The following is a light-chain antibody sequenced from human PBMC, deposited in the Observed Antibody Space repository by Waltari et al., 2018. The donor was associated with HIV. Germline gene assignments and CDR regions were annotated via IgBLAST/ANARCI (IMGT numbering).Light chain of an antibody. Sequence: DIVITQSPATLSLSLGDRATLSCRASQSVSSNLAWYQQKPGLAPRLLIYGASTRATGIPARFSGSGSGTDFTLTISSLQSEDFAVYYCQQYNNWASWTFGQGTNVEI. CDR1: QSVSSN. CDR2: GAS. CDR3: QQYNNWASWT. J-gene: IGKJ1*01. V-gene: IGKV3-15*01.